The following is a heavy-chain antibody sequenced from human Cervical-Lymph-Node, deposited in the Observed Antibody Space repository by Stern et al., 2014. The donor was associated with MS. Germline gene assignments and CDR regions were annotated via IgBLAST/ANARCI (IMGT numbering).Heavy chain of an antibody. Sequence: VQLVESGAEVKKPGSSVKVSCKTSGGTFSSYGISWVRQAPGQGLQWLGRIIPIYGTTDYAQKFQGRVTITADKSTSTAYMELSSLRFDDTAVYYCARDGQWLVRLGIAFDPWGQGTLVTVSS. CDR1: GGTFSSYG. J-gene: IGHJ5*02. CDR3: ARDGQWLVRLGIAFDP. D-gene: IGHD6-19*01. CDR2: IIPIYGTT. V-gene: IGHV1-69*06.